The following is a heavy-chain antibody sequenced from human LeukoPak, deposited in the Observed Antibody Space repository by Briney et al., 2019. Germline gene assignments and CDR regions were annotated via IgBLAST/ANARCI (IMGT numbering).Heavy chain of an antibody. V-gene: IGHV1-69*05. CDR2: IIPIFGTA. CDR3: ARDKGPNGGFDY. Sequence: ASVKVSCKASGGTFSSYAISWMRQAPGQGLEWMGGIIPIFGTANYAQKFQGRVTITTDESTSTAYMELSSLRSEDTAVYYCARDKGPNGGFDYWGQGTLVTVSS. CDR1: GGTFSSYA. D-gene: IGHD2-8*01. J-gene: IGHJ4*02.